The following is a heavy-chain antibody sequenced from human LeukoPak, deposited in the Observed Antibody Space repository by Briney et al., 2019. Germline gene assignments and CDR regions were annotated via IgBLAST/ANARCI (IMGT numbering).Heavy chain of an antibody. CDR1: GVSISNHY. CDR3: VRHSRVVAFDY. CDR2: IYYTGNT. J-gene: IGHJ4*02. D-gene: IGHD2-15*01. V-gene: IGHV4-59*08. Sequence: PSDTLSLTCTVSGVSISNHYSSWIRQPPGNGLKWIGYIYYTGNTNYNPSLKSRVTISEDISKNQVSLRLTSVTAADTAVYYCVRHSRVVAFDYWGQGNLVTVSS.